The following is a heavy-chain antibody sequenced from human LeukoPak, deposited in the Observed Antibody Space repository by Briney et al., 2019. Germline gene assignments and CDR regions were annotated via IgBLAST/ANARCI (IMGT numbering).Heavy chain of an antibody. CDR2: ISSSSSYI. V-gene: IGHV3-21*01. D-gene: IGHD3-22*01. CDR3: ARDRNYYDSSGLFDY. J-gene: IGHJ4*02. CDR1: GFTFSSYS. Sequence: GGSLRLSCAASGFTFSSYSMNWVRQAPGKGLEWVSSISSSSSYIYYADSVKGRFTISRDNAKNSLYLQMNSLRAEDTTVYYCARDRNYYDSSGLFDYWGQGTLVTVSS.